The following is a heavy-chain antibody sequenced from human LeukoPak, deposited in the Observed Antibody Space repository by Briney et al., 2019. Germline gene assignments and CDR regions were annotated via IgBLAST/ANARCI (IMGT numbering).Heavy chain of an antibody. CDR1: GFTFNDYY. CDR2: INIGGTNT. D-gene: IGHD3-22*01. CDR3: ARKTAYYDSSGYFAGYYFDY. J-gene: IGHJ4*02. V-gene: IGHV3-11*01. Sequence: GGSLRLSCAASGFTFNDYYMSWIRQAPGKGLEWLSYINIGGTNTHYADSVKGRFTISRDNAKNSLYLQMNSLRAEDTALYYCARKTAYYDSSGYFAGYYFDYWGQGTLVTVSS.